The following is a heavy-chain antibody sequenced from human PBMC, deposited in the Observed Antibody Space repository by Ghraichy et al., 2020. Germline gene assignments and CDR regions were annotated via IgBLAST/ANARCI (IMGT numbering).Heavy chain of an antibody. D-gene: IGHD3-9*01. CDR2: TYYRSKWYN. Sequence: SQTLSLTCAISGDSVSSNSAAWNWIRQSPSRGLEWLGRTYYRSKWYNDYAVSVKSRITINPDTSKNQFSLQLNSVTPEDTAVYYCARTSGTYYDILTGYYGGMDVWGQGTTVTVSS. CDR3: ARTSGTYYDILTGYYGGMDV. CDR1: GDSVSSNSAA. V-gene: IGHV6-1*01. J-gene: IGHJ6*02.